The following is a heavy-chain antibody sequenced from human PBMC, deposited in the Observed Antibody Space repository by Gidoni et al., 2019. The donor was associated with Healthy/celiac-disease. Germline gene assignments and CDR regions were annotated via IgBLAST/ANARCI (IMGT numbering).Heavy chain of an antibody. CDR3: ARGGYDFWSGYYTLKFYMDV. V-gene: IGHV4-34*01. CDR2: INHSGST. CDR1: GGSLSGYY. J-gene: IGHJ6*03. D-gene: IGHD3-3*01. Sequence: QVQLQQWGAGLLKPSETLSPTCAVYGGSLSGYYWSWIRQPPGKGLEWIGEINHSGSTNYNPSLKSRVTMSVDTSKNQFSLKLSSVTAADTAVYYCARGGYDFWSGYYTLKFYMDVWGKGTTVTVSS.